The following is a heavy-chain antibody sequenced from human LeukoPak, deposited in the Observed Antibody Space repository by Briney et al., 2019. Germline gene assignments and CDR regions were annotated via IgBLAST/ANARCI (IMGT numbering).Heavy chain of an antibody. Sequence: PGGSLRLSCAASGFTFSDYYMGWIRQAPGKGLEWVSAISGSGGSTYYADSVKGRFTISRDNSKNTLYLQMNSLRAEDTAVYYCARVGPQDYYYMDVWGKGTTVTVSS. J-gene: IGHJ6*03. CDR3: ARVGPQDYYYMDV. V-gene: IGHV3-23*01. CDR2: ISGSGGST. CDR1: GFTFSDYY. D-gene: IGHD2-15*01.